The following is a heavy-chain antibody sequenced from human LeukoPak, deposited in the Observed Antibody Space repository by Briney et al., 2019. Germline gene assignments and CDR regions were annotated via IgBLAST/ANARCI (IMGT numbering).Heavy chain of an antibody. J-gene: IGHJ4*02. V-gene: IGHV3-30*04. CDR2: MSNDGSNK. CDR3: VKSGIAAAGQRGYFDY. D-gene: IGHD6-13*01. Sequence: GGSLRLSCAASGFTFSSYAIHWVRQAPGKGLEWVAVMSNDGSNKYYADSVKGRFTISRDNAKNTQYLQMNSLRAEDTGIYYCVKSGIAAAGQRGYFDYWGQGTLVTVSS. CDR1: GFTFSSYA.